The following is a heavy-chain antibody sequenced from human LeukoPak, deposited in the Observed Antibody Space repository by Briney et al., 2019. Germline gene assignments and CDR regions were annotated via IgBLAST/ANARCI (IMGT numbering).Heavy chain of an antibody. CDR2: IRYDGSNK. J-gene: IGHJ3*02. Sequence: GGSLRLSCAASGFTFSSYGMHWVRQAPGKGLEWVAFIRYDGSNKYYADSVKGRFTISRDNSKNTLYLQMNSLRAEDTAVYYCARAQDSGSYKDAFDIWGQGTMVTVSS. D-gene: IGHD1-26*01. CDR3: ARAQDSGSYKDAFDI. CDR1: GFTFSSYG. V-gene: IGHV3-30*02.